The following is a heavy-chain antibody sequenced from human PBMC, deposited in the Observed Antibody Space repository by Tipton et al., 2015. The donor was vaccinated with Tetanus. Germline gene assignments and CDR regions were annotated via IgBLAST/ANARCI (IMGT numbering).Heavy chain of an antibody. V-gene: IGHV3-30*18. D-gene: IGHD2-15*01. Sequence: SLRLSCAASGFTFSSYGMHWVRQAPGKGLEWVAVISYDGSNKYYADSVKGRFTISRDNSKNTLYLQMNSLRAEDTAVYYCAKELGAVAATWAFGYWGQGTLVTVSS. J-gene: IGHJ4*02. CDR1: GFTFSSYG. CDR3: AKELGAVAATWAFGY. CDR2: ISYDGSNK.